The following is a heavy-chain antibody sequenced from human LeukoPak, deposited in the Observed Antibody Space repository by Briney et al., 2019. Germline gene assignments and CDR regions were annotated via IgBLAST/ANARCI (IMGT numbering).Heavy chain of an antibody. V-gene: IGHV3-7*01. CDR3: ARRSRGDYCDHFQT. CDR2: IKKDGSEK. Sequence: GGSLRLSCAASGFTFSNHCMPWIRQAPGKGLEWVANIKKDGSEKYYADSVEGRFTVSRDNTKNTLFLQMHTLRAEATALYYCARRSRGDYCDHFQTWGGDPG. D-gene: IGHD3-22*01. CDR1: GFTFSNHC. J-gene: IGHJ1*01.